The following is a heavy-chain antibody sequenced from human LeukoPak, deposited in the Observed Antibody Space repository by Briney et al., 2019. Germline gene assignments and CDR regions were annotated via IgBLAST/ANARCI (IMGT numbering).Heavy chain of an antibody. CDR3: ARGRNGYSYGQRPYYYYYYMDV. J-gene: IGHJ6*03. V-gene: IGHV4-34*01. CDR2: INHSGTT. CDR1: GGSFSGYY. Sequence: SESLSLTCAVYGGSFSGYYWSWIRQPPGKGLECSGEINHSGTTNYNPSLKSRVTISVDTSKNQFSLKLSSVTAADTAVYYCARGRNGYSYGQRPYYYYYYMDVWGKGTTVTVSS. D-gene: IGHD5-18*01.